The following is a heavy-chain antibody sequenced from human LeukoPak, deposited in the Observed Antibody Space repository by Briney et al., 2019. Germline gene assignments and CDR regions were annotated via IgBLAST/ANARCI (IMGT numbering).Heavy chain of an antibody. V-gene: IGHV4-34*01. Sequence: TSETLSLTCAVYGGSFSGYYWSWIRQPPGKGLEWIGEINHSGSTNYNPSLKSRVTISVDTSKNQFSLKLSSVTAADTAVYYCARGLISSSTIYYYYYGMDVWGQGTTVTVSS. CDR2: INHSGST. CDR1: GGSFSGYY. CDR3: ARGLISSSTIYYYYYGMDV. J-gene: IGHJ6*02. D-gene: IGHD2-2*01.